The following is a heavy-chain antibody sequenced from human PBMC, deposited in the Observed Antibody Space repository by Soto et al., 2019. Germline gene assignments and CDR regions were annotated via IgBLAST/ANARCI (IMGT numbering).Heavy chain of an antibody. CDR3: ARLYYYDSSGYYYVEDF. D-gene: IGHD3-22*01. J-gene: IGHJ4*02. CDR2: ISAYNGNT. Sequence: ASVKVSCKASGGTFSSYTISWVRQAPGQGLEWMGWISAYNGNTNYAQKLQGRVTMTTDTSTSTAYMELRSLRSDDTAVYYCARLYYYDSSGYYYVEDFWGQGTLVTVSS. CDR1: GGTFSSYT. V-gene: IGHV1-18*01.